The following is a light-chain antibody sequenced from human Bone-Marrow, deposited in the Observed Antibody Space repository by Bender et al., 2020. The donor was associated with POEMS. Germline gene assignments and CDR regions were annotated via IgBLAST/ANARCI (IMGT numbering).Light chain of an antibody. CDR1: SSDIGRSDY. Sequence: QSALTQPASVSGSPGQSVTISCTGTSSDIGRSDYVSWYQQHPGKVPKVIIYEVNKRPSGVPDRFSGSKSGSTASLTVSGLQPEDEADYYCSSYAITVDQYLFGTGTKVTVL. CDR3: SSYAITVDQYL. J-gene: IGLJ1*01. V-gene: IGLV2-8*01. CDR2: EVN.